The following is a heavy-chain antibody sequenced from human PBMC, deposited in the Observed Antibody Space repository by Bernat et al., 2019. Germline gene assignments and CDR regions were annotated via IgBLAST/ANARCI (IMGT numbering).Heavy chain of an antibody. CDR1: GFTFSSYG. V-gene: IGHV3-33*01. J-gene: IGHJ4*02. Sequence: QVQLVESGGGVVQPGRSLRLSCPASGFTFSSYGMHWVRQAPGKGLEWVAVIWYDGSNKYYADSVKGRFTISRDNSKNTLYLQMNSLRAEDTAVYYCARDFPGGGFFDYWGQGTLVTVSS. CDR3: ARDFPGGGFFDY. CDR2: IWYDGSNK. D-gene: IGHD3-16*01.